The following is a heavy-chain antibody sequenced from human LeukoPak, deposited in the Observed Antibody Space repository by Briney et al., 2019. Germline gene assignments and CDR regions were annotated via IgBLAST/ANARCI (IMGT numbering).Heavy chain of an antibody. J-gene: IGHJ6*03. D-gene: IGHD2-2*03. CDR3: ARAPALGYCTSSSCSSSYYYYYYMDV. V-gene: IGHV3-30-3*01. CDR1: GFTFSSYA. Sequence: PGGSLRLSCAASGFTFSSYAMHWVRQAPGKGLEWVALISYDGSNKYYTDSVKGRFIISRDNSKNTLYLQMNSLRAEDTAVFYCARAPALGYCTSSSCSSSYYYYYYMDVWGKGTTVTVSS. CDR2: ISYDGSNK.